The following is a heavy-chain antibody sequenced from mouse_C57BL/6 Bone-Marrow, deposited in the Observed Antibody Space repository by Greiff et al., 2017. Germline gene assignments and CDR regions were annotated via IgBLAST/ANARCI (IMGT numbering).Heavy chain of an antibody. J-gene: IGHJ2*01. CDR3: AREEGITTVVATGYFHY. V-gene: IGHV1-69*01. CDR1: GYTFTSYG. D-gene: IGHD1-1*01. Sequence: QVQLQQPGAELVMPGASVKLSCKASGYTFTSYGMRWVKQRPGQGLEWIGEIDPCGSYTNYNQKFKGKSTLTVDKSSSTAYMQLSSLTSEDSAVYYWAREEGITTVVATGYFHYWGQGTTLTVSS. CDR2: IDPCGSYT.